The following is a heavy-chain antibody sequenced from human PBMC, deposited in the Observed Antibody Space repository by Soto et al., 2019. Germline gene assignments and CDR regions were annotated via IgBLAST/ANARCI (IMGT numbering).Heavy chain of an antibody. V-gene: IGHV3-23*01. Sequence: GGSLILSCAASGFTFSNYAMSWVRQAPGMGLEWVSTISGTAVATYYADSVKGRFTISRDNSKNTLSLQMNGLRAEDTAVYYCAKAPRPNCNWYYFDYWGQGTLVTVSS. J-gene: IGHJ4*02. CDR1: GFTFSNYA. CDR3: AKAPRPNCNWYYFDY. D-gene: IGHD1-7*01. CDR2: ISGTAVAT.